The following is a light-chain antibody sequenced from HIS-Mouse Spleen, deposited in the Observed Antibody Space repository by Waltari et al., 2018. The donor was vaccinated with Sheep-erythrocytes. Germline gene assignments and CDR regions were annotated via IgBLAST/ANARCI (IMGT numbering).Light chain of an antibody. CDR1: SSDVGSSTL. Sequence: QSALTQPASVSGSPGQSITLPCTGTSSDVGSSTLVSWYQQHPGKAPKLMIYEGSKRPSGVSNRFSGSKSGNTASLTISGLQAEDEADYYCCSYAGSSTPWVFGGGTKLTVL. J-gene: IGLJ3*02. V-gene: IGLV2-23*01. CDR2: EGS. CDR3: CSYAGSSTPWV.